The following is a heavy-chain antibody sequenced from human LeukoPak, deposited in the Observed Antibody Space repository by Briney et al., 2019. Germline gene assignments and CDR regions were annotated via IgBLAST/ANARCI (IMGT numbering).Heavy chain of an antibody. Sequence: PGGSLRLSCAASGFTFSSYAMNWVRQAPGKGLEWVSYISSSGSTIYYADSVKGRFTISRDNAKNSLYLQMNSLRAEDTAVYYCARDGYSGYDAGEAFDIWGQGTMVTVSS. J-gene: IGHJ3*02. CDR1: GFTFSSYA. D-gene: IGHD5-12*01. CDR2: ISSSGSTI. CDR3: ARDGYSGYDAGEAFDI. V-gene: IGHV3-48*03.